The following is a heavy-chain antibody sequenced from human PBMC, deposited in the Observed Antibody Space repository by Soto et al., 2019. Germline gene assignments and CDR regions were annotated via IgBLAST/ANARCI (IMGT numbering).Heavy chain of an antibody. J-gene: IGHJ4*02. V-gene: IGHV1-18*01. CDR1: GYTFTNYG. D-gene: IGHD1-1*01. Sequence: QVQLLKSGAEVKEPGASVKVSCKASGYTFTNYGISWVRQAPGQGLEWVGWISAYNGNTNYAQKLQGRVTLTTNTSTSTAYMEVRSLRSDDTAVYYCAKTIGNDYWGQGTLVTVSS. CDR3: AKTIGNDY. CDR2: ISAYNGNT.